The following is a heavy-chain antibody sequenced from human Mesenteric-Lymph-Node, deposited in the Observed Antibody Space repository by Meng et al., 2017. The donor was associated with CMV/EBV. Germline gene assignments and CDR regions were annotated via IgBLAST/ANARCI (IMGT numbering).Heavy chain of an antibody. CDR3: ARLGPAAGYYFDY. Sequence: KASGLSFINFWIYWARQIPGKGLEWMVRIDPSDSYADYSPSFQGHLTLSSDRSTNIAYLQWNSLTVSDTAMYYCARLGPAAGYYFDYWGQGTLVTVSS. CDR2: IDPSDSYA. J-gene: IGHJ4*02. D-gene: IGHD6-13*01. V-gene: IGHV5-10-1*01. CDR1: GLSFINFW.